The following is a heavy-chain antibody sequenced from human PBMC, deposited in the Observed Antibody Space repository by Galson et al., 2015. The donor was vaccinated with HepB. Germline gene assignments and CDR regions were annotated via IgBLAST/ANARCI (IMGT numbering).Heavy chain of an antibody. CDR3: ARDALEFWFSAQPPDY. J-gene: IGHJ4*02. CDR2: INAGNGNT. CDR1: GYTFTSYA. D-gene: IGHD3-3*01. Sequence: SVKVSCKASGYTFTSYAMHWVRQAPGQRLEWMGWINAGNGNTKYSQKFQGRVTITRDTSASTAYMELSSLRSEDTAVYYCARDALEFWFSAQPPDYWGQGTLVTVSS. V-gene: IGHV1-3*01.